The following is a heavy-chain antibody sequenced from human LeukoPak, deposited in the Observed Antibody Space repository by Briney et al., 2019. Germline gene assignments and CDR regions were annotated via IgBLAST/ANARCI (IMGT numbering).Heavy chain of an antibody. V-gene: IGHV4-4*02. Sequence: PSGTLSLTCAVSGGSISSSNWWSWVRQPPGKGLEWIGEIYHSGSTNYNPSLKSRVTISVDKSKNQFSLKLSSVTAADTAVYYCARRHYDILTGYYIPDAFDIWGQGTMVTVSS. CDR2: IYHSGST. CDR1: GGSISSSNW. CDR3: ARRHYDILTGYYIPDAFDI. D-gene: IGHD3-9*01. J-gene: IGHJ3*02.